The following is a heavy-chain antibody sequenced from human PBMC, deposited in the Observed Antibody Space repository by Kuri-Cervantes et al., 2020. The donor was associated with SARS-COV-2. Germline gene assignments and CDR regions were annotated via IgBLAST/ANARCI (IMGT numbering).Heavy chain of an antibody. CDR2: IYHSGST. CDR1: GYSISSGYY. D-gene: IGHD6-6*01. CDR3: ASRRGKEYSSSLGPWNFDL. V-gene: IGHV4-38-2*01. Sequence: GSLRLSCAVSGYSISSGYYWGWIRQLPGKGLEWVGSIYHSGSTYYNPSLKSRVTISVDTSKNQFSLKLSSVTAADTAVYYCASRRGKEYSSSLGPWNFDLWGRGTLVTVSS. J-gene: IGHJ2*01.